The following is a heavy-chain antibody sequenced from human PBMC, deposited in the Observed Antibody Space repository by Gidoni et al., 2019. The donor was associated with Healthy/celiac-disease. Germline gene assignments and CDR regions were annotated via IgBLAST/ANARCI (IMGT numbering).Heavy chain of an antibody. V-gene: IGHV4-59*08. CDR2: IYYSGST. CDR3: ARHFTYYDILTGYSQGYGMDV. Sequence: QVQLQESGPGRVKPSETLSLTCTVSGGSISSYYWSWIRQPPGKGLEWIGYIYYSGSTNSNPSLKSRVTISVDTSKNQFSLKLNSVTAADTAVYYCARHFTYYDILTGYSQGYGMDVWGQGTTVTVSS. D-gene: IGHD3-9*01. J-gene: IGHJ6*02. CDR1: GGSISSYY.